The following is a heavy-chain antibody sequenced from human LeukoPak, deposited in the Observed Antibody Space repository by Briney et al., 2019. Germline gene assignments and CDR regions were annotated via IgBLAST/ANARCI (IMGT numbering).Heavy chain of an antibody. V-gene: IGHV3-23*01. CDR3: ASEPRSTVVVVLDY. CDR1: AFTFSSQA. J-gene: IGHJ4*02. Sequence: GGSLRLSCECSAFTFSSQALSWVRQAPGKGLEWVASISGSGDTTYYADSVKGRFTISRDDSKDTLYLQVNTLRAEDTALYYCASEPRSTVVVVLDYWGQGTLVTVSS. D-gene: IGHD2-15*01. CDR2: ISGSGDTT.